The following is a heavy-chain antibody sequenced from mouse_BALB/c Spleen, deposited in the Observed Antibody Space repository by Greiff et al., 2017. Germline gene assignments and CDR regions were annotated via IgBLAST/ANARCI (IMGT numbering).Heavy chain of an antibody. D-gene: IGHD2-4*01. J-gene: IGHJ3*01. CDR3: AMITPFAY. CDR2: IDPENGNT. CDR1: GFNIKDYY. Sequence: EVQLQQSGAELVRPGALVKLSCKASGFNIKDYYMHWVKQRPEQGLEWIGWIDPENGNTIYDPKFQGKASITADTSSNTAYLQLSSLTSEDTAVYYCAMITPFAYWGQGTLVTVSA. V-gene: IGHV14-1*02.